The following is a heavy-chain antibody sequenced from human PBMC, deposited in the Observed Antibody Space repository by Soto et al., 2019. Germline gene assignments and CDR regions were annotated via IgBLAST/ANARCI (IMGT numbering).Heavy chain of an antibody. D-gene: IGHD2-15*01. CDR1: GGTFSSHG. V-gene: IGHV1-69*06. CDR3: AIGSVVVMGAATGGRIY. CDR2: IIPMFGTP. J-gene: IGHJ4*02. Sequence: QVQLVQSGAEVKKPGSSVKVSCKASGGTFSSHGINWVRQAPGQGLEWMGGIIPMFGTPKYAQRFQGRVSITADNSTTTAYMELRSLRSEDTAVYYCAIGSVVVMGAATGGRIYWGQGALVTVSS.